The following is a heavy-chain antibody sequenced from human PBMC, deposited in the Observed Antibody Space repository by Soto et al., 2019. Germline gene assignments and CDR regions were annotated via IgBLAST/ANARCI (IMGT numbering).Heavy chain of an antibody. CDR2: ISGSGGST. CDR1: GFTFSSYA. D-gene: IGHD3-3*01. J-gene: IGHJ6*02. V-gene: IGHV3-23*01. Sequence: GGSLRLSCAASGFTFSSYAMSWVRQAPGKGLEWVSAISGSGGSTYYADSVKGRFTISRDNSKNTLYLQMNSLRAEDTAVYYCEKFSPIHYDFCSGYYFYYYDGMDDWGQGTTVTVAS. CDR3: EKFSPIHYDFCSGYYFYYYDGMDD.